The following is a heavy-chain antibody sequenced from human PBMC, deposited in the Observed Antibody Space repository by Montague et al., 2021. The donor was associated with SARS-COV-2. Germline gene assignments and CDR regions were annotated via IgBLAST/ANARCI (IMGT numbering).Heavy chain of an antibody. J-gene: IGHJ4*02. Sequence: CAISGDSVSSNSVAWSWIRQSPSSGLEWLGRTYYGSKWYSDYAPSVRGRLTVNPDASKNEFSLELNYVTPEDTAVYYCVRYSGWFYFDFWGQGTLVTVSS. D-gene: IGHD6-19*01. CDR1: GDSVSSNSVA. CDR3: VRYSGWFYFDF. V-gene: IGHV6-1*01. CDR2: TYYGSKWYS.